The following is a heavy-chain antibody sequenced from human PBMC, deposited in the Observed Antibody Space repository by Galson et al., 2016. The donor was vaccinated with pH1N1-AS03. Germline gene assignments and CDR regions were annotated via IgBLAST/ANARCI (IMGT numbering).Heavy chain of an antibody. CDR3: AREGPGYYGTGSPH. V-gene: IGHV3-11*01. CDR2: ISGSGSNI. Sequence: SLRLSCAGSGFTFSEYYMSWIRQAPGKGLEWVAYISGSGSNIVYRDSVKGRFTISRDNTKNSIYLQTNSLSAEDTAMYYCAREGPGYYGTGSPHWGQGTLVTVSS. CDR1: GFTFSEYY. D-gene: IGHD3-10*01. J-gene: IGHJ4*02.